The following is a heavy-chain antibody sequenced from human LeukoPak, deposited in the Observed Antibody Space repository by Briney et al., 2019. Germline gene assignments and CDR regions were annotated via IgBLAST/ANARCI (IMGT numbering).Heavy chain of an antibody. J-gene: IGHJ4*02. CDR2: ISYDGSNK. Sequence: GGSLRLSCAASGFTFSSYAMHWVRQAPGKGLEWVAVISYDGSNKYYADSVKGRFTISRDNSKNTLYLQMNSLRAEDTALYYRAKAPYSSSSVGDYWGQGTLVTVSS. D-gene: IGHD6-6*01. CDR1: GFTFSSYA. V-gene: IGHV3-30*04. CDR3: AKAPYSSSSVGDY.